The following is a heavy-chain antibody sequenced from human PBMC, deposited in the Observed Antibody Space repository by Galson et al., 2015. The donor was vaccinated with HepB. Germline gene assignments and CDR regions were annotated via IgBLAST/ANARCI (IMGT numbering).Heavy chain of an antibody. J-gene: IGHJ6*02. Sequence: SLRLSCAASGFTVSSNYMSWVRQAPGKGLEWVSVIYSGSSTYYADSVKGRFTISRDNSKNTVYLHMNSLRAEDTAVYYCARHGLERLGVVDVWGQGTTVTVSS. CDR2: IYSGSST. D-gene: IGHD3-3*01. CDR3: ARHGLERLGVVDV. V-gene: IGHV3-66*04. CDR1: GFTVSSNY.